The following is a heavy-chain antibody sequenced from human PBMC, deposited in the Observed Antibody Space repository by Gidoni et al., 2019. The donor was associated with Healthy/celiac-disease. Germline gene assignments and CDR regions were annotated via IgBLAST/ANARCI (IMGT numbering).Heavy chain of an antibody. V-gene: IGHV3-30*18. CDR3: AKDRRVVRGYYFDY. Sequence: QVQLVESGGGVVQPGRSLRLYCAASGFTFSSYGMHWVRQAPGKGLGWVAFISYDGMNKYYADSVKGRFTIYRDNSKNTLYLQMNSLRAEDTAVYYCAKDRRVVRGYYFDYWGQGTLVTVSS. J-gene: IGHJ4*02. CDR1: GFTFSSYG. D-gene: IGHD2-15*01. CDR2: ISYDGMNK.